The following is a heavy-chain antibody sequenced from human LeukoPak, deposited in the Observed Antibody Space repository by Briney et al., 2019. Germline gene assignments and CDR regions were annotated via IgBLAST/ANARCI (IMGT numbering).Heavy chain of an antibody. D-gene: IGHD2-15*01. CDR2: MNPNSGNT. Sequence: ASVKVSCKASGYTFTSYDINWVRQATGQGLEWMGWMNPNSGNTGYAQKFQGRVTITRNTSISTAYMELSSLRSEDTAVYYCARDSVTGDLPSFDYWGQGTLVTVSS. CDR1: GYTFTSYD. J-gene: IGHJ4*02. CDR3: ARDSVTGDLPSFDY. V-gene: IGHV1-8*01.